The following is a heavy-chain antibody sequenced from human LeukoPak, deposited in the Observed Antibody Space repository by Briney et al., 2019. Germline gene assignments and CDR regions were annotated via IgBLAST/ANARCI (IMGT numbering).Heavy chain of an antibody. CDR2: ISYDGSKE. CDR3: SKGHDDYGDYVGH. V-gene: IGHV3-30*18. D-gene: IGHD4-17*01. J-gene: IGHJ4*02. CDR1: GFTFSDHA. Sequence: GGSLRLSCAASGFTFSDHAMHWVRQAPGKGLEWVAVISYDGSKEYYADSVKGRFTISRDNSKNTLYLQMNSLRAEDTAVYYCSKGHDDYGDYVGHWGQGTLVTVSS.